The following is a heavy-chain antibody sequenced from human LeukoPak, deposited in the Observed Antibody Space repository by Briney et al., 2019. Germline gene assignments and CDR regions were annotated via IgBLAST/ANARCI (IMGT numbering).Heavy chain of an antibody. CDR3: ARDAYTTTSNWLDP. CDR1: GFTLNKYW. Sequence: GGSLRLSCEASGFTLNKYWMHWVRKAPGKGLVWLSRITGDGSDIAYADSVKGRFTVSRDDAKNILFLQMTNQRVEDTAIYYCARDAYTTTSNWLDPWGQGTLVTVSS. V-gene: IGHV3-74*01. D-gene: IGHD4-17*01. J-gene: IGHJ5*02. CDR2: ITGDGSDI.